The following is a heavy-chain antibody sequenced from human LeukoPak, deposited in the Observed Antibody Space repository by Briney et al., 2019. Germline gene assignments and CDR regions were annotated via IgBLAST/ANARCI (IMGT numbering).Heavy chain of an antibody. D-gene: IGHD3-3*02. CDR3: ARGEGLAAFDI. J-gene: IGHJ3*02. V-gene: IGHV4-34*01. CDR1: GGSFSGYY. Sequence: PSETLSLTCAVYGGSFSGYYWNWIRQPPGKGLEWIGEINHSGSTNYNPSLKSRVTISVDTSKNQFSLKLSSVTAADTAVYYCARGEGLAAFDIWGQGTMVTVSS. CDR2: INHSGST.